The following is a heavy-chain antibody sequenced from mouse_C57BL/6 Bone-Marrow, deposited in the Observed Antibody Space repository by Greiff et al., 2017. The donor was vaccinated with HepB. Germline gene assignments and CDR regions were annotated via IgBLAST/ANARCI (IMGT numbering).Heavy chain of an antibody. CDR3: ARGDYCGSGY. CDR1: GYTFTSYW. V-gene: IGHV1-50*01. J-gene: IGHJ3*01. D-gene: IGHD1-2*01. Sequence: VKLMESGAELVKPGASVKLSCKASGYTFTSYWMQWVKQRPGQGLEWIGEIDPSDSYTNYNQKFKGKATLTVDTSSSTAYMQLSSLTSEDSAVYYCARGDYCGSGYWGQGTLVTVSA. CDR2: IDPSDSYT.